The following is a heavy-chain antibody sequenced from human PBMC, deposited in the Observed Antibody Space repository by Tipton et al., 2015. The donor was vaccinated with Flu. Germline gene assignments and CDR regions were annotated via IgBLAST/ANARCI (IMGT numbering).Heavy chain of an antibody. CDR3: EKSTLDSITIFGVDYYYYMDV. Sequence: TLSLTCAVYGGSLSGYYWSWIRQPPGKGLEWIGEINHSGSTNYNPSLKSQVTISLDTSKNQFSLKQSSVTAADTAVYYCEKSTLDSITIFGVDYYYYMDVWGKGATVTVSS. CDR2: INHSGST. V-gene: IGHV4-34*01. J-gene: IGHJ6*03. CDR1: GGSLSGYY. D-gene: IGHD3-3*01.